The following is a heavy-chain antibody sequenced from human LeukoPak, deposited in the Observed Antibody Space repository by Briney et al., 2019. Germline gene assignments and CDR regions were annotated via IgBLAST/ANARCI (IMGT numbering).Heavy chain of an antibody. V-gene: IGHV5-51*01. CDR2: IYPGDSDT. CDR3: ARSAADSSGYYPYFDY. D-gene: IGHD3-22*01. Sequence: LGESLKISCKGSGYSLTSYWIGWVRQMPGKGLEWMGIIYPGDSDTRYSPSFQGQVTISADKSISTAYLQWSSLKASDTAMYYCARSAADSSGYYPYFDYWGQGTLVTVSS. CDR1: GYSLTSYW. J-gene: IGHJ4*02.